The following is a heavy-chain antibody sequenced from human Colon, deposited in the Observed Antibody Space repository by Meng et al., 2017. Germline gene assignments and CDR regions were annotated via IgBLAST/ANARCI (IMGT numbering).Heavy chain of an antibody. CDR2: IFPGESSII. CDR1: GFSFNTYW. V-gene: IGHV5-51*01. Sequence: GESLKISCKGFGFSFNTYWIAWVRQAPGEGLGWMGLIFPGESSIIKYSPSFQGQVTISVDRSINTAFLQGSSLKASDTGIYYCARNGYSGGWSGHDYWGQGTLVTVSS. J-gene: IGHJ4*02. D-gene: IGHD5-12*01. CDR3: ARNGYSGGWSGHDY.